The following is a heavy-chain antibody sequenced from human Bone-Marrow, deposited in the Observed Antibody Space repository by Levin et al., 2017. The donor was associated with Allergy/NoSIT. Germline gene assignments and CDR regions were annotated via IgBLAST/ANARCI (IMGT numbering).Heavy chain of an antibody. CDR1: GGIFSRYA. J-gene: IGHJ4*02. Sequence: PGGSLRLSCKPSGGIFSRYAFTWIRQAPGQGLEWMGGIVPVSGTANYAQEFQARHTITADESTTTVYMELSGMRSDDTAVYYCARDLHGSGSSYFDYWGQGTLVTVS. V-gene: IGHV1-69*01. CDR3: ARDLHGSGSSYFDY. D-gene: IGHD3-10*01. CDR2: IVPVSGTA.